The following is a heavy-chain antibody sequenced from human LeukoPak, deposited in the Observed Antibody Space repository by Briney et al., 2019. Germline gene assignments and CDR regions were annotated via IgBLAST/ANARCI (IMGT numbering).Heavy chain of an antibody. Sequence: ASVKVSCKASGYTFTGYYMHWVRQAPGQGLEWIGWINPNSGGTNYAQKFQGRVTMTRDTSISTAYMELSRLRSDDTAVYYCARRLYCSGGSCYSGGDYWGQGTLVTVSS. V-gene: IGHV1-2*02. J-gene: IGHJ4*02. D-gene: IGHD2-15*01. CDR2: INPNSGGT. CDR1: GYTFTGYY. CDR3: ARRLYCSGGSCYSGGDY.